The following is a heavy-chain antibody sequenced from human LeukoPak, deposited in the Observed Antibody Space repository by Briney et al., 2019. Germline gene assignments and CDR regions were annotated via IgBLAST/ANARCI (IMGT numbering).Heavy chain of an antibody. V-gene: IGHV1-3*04. D-gene: IGHD1-26*01. Sequence: GASVKVSFKSSGYTFTTYAIHWVRQAPGQRLEWLGWINTGSGDTRYSQTFQGRVTITRDTSASTAYMELSSLRPEDTAVYYCARDMGSGSLHYWGQGTLVTVSS. J-gene: IGHJ4*02. CDR3: ARDMGSGSLHY. CDR2: INTGSGDT. CDR1: GYTFTTYA.